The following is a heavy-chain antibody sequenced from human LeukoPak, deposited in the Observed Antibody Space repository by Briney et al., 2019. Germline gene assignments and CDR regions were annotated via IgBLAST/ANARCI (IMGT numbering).Heavy chain of an antibody. J-gene: IGHJ3*02. Sequence: GGSLRLSCAASGFTFSRYGMTWVRQAPGKGLEWVSTISDTGDSTYYADSVKGRFTISRDNSENTLYLQMNGLRAEDTAVYYCAGELHHDAFDIWGQGTMVTVSS. D-gene: IGHD1-26*01. CDR1: GFTFSRYG. CDR3: AGELHHDAFDI. CDR2: ISDTGDST. V-gene: IGHV3-23*01.